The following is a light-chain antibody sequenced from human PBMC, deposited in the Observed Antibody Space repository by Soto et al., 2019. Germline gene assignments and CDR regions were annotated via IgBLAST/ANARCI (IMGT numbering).Light chain of an antibody. Sequence: EIVMTQSPATLSVSPGDRATLSCRASQRGRSNLVWYQQRPGQPPRLLIYRASTRATNVPARFSGSGSGTNFTLTISSLQSEDLAVYYCQHHSNWPFITFGGGTKVEIK. CDR3: QHHSNWPFIT. CDR1: QRGRSN. J-gene: IGKJ4*01. CDR2: RAS. V-gene: IGKV3-15*01.